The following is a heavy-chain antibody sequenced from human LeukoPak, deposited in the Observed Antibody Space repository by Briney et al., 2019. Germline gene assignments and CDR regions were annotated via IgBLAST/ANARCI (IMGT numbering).Heavy chain of an antibody. D-gene: IGHD4/OR15-4a*01. CDR1: GFTFSNYW. Sequence: GGSLRLSCAASGFTFSNYWMHWVRQAPGKGLVWVSRINTDGSSTSYADSVKGRFTISRDNAKNTPYLQMNSLRAEDTAVYYCAREIDGALDAFDIWGQGTMVTVSS. V-gene: IGHV3-74*01. J-gene: IGHJ3*02. CDR2: INTDGSST. CDR3: AREIDGALDAFDI.